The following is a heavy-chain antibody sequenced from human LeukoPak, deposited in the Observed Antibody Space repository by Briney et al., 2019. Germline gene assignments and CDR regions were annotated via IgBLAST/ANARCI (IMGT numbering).Heavy chain of an antibody. J-gene: IGHJ3*02. V-gene: IGHV1-2*06. CDR1: GYTFTGYY. CDR2: INPNSGGT. Sequence: VASVKVSCKASGYTFTGYYMHWVRQAPGQGLECMGRINPNSGGTNYAQKFQGRVTMTRDTSISTAYRELSRLRSDDTAVYYCAREGKNYYDSSGYYLRPDAFDIWGQGTMVTVSS. CDR3: AREGKNYYDSSGYYLRPDAFDI. D-gene: IGHD3-22*01.